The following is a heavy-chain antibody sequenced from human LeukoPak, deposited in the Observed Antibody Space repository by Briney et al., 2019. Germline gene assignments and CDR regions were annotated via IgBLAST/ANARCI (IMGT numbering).Heavy chain of an antibody. Sequence: GGSLRLSCAASGFTFSSYSMNWVRQAPGKGLEWVAAISTTSGNIYYADSVKGRFTISRDNAKNSLYLQMNSLRVEDTALYYCARRAPSHDFDDWGQGALVTVSS. J-gene: IGHJ4*02. CDR1: GFTFSSYS. CDR2: ISTTSGNI. V-gene: IGHV3-21*01. CDR3: ARRAPSHDFDD.